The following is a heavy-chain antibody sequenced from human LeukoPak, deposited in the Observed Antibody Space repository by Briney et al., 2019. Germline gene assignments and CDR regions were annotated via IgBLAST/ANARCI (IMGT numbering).Heavy chain of an antibody. Sequence: EASVSVSRKASVYTFTVYGLSGVRGAPGRGRGRGGWVSGHTTNTTYAQKLQGRATMTRNPSISTAYMELGSLRFEDPAVYYCERRTGDRGYNWFDPWGQGTLVTVSS. D-gene: IGHD7-27*01. CDR2: VSGHTTNT. CDR1: VYTFTVYG. V-gene: IGHV1-18*01. CDR3: ERRTGDRGYNWFDP. J-gene: IGHJ5*02.